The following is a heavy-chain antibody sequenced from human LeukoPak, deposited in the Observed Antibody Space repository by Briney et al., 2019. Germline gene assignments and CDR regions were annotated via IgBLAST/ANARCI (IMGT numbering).Heavy chain of an antibody. Sequence: PGGSLRLSCAASGFTFDDYAMHWVRQAPGKGLEWVSGISWNSGSIGYADSVKGRFTISRDNAKNSLYLQMNSLRAEDTALYYCAKSIAVAGIVEDHWGQGTLVTVSS. D-gene: IGHD6-19*01. CDR2: ISWNSGSI. J-gene: IGHJ4*02. V-gene: IGHV3-9*01. CDR3: AKSIAVAGIVEDH. CDR1: GFTFDDYA.